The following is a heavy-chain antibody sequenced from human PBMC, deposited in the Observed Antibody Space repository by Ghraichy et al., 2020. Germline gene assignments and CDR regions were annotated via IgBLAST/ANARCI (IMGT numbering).Heavy chain of an antibody. CDR2: IYYSGST. J-gene: IGHJ4*02. CDR3: ARQDYGDDFDY. CDR1: GGSISSSSYY. D-gene: IGHD4-17*01. V-gene: IGHV4-39*01. Sequence: TLSLTCTVSGGSISSSSYYWGWIRQPPGKGLEWIGSIYYSGSTYYNPSLKSRVTISVDTSKNQFSLKLSSVTAADTAVYYCARQDYGDDFDYWGQGTLVTVSS.